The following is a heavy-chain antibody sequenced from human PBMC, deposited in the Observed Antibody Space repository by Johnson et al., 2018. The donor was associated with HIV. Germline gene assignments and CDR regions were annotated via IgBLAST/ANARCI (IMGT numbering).Heavy chain of an antibody. Sequence: QEKLVESGGGLVQPGRSLRLSCAASGFTFSSYAMHWVRQAPGKGLEWVAVISYDGRNKYYADSVQGRFTISRDNSKNTLYLHMNSLRAEDNDLYYCAKSRGILVIDDALDIWGQGTMVTVSS. CDR2: ISYDGRNK. J-gene: IGHJ3*02. CDR1: GFTFSSYA. CDR3: AKSRGILVIDDALDI. D-gene: IGHD2-21*01. V-gene: IGHV3-30-3*01.